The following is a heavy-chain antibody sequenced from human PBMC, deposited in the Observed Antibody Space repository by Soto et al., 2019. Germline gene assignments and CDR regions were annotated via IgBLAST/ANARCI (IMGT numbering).Heavy chain of an antibody. Sequence: GASVKVSCKASGYTFTGYYMHWVRQAPGQGLEWMGWINPNSGGTNYAQKFQGWVTMTRDTSISTAYMELSRLRSDDTAVYYCARVTATWGSVYDYWGQGTLVTVS. CDR1: GYTFTGYY. V-gene: IGHV1-2*04. J-gene: IGHJ4*02. CDR2: INPNSGGT. CDR3: ARVTATWGSVYDY. D-gene: IGHD7-27*01.